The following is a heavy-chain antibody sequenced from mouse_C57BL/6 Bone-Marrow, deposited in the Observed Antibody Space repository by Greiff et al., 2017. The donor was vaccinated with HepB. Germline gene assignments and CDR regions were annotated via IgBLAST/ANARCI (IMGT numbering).Heavy chain of an antibody. J-gene: IGHJ2*01. Sequence: QVQLQQPGAELVKPGASVKLSCKASGYTFTSYWMQWVKQRPGQGLEWIGEIDPSDSYTNYNQKFKGKATLTVDTSSSTAYMQLSSLTSEDSAVYYCASSGRAPHFEYGGQGTTLTGSS. D-gene: IGHD1-1*01. CDR3: ASSGRAPHFEY. CDR1: GYTFTSYW. V-gene: IGHV1-50*01. CDR2: IDPSDSYT.